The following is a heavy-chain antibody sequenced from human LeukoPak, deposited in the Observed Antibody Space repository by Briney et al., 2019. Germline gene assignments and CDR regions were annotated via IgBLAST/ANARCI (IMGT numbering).Heavy chain of an antibody. V-gene: IGHV4-39*01. CDR3: ARGGDIVVVVAATLEDYFDY. CDR1: GGSISSSSYY. Sequence: PSETLSLTCTVSGGSISSSSYYWGWIRPPPGKGLEWIGSIYYSGSTYYNPSLKSRVTISVDTSKNQFSLKLSSVTAADTAVYYCARGGDIVVVVAATLEDYFDYWGQGTLVTVSS. J-gene: IGHJ4*02. CDR2: IYYSGST. D-gene: IGHD2-15*01.